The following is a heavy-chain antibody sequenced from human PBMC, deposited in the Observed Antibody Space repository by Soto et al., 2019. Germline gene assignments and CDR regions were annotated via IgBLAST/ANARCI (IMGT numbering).Heavy chain of an antibody. J-gene: IGHJ4*02. CDR2: IYYSGST. V-gene: IGHV4-31*03. CDR1: GGSISSVGYY. D-gene: IGHD6-19*01. CDR3: AREGPTVAGSGYFDY. Sequence: LSETLSLTCTVSGGSISSVGYYWSWIRQHPGKGLEWIGYIYYSGSTYYNPSLKSRVTISVDTSKNQFSLKLSSVTAADTAVYYCAREGPTVAGSGYFDYWGQGTLVTVSS.